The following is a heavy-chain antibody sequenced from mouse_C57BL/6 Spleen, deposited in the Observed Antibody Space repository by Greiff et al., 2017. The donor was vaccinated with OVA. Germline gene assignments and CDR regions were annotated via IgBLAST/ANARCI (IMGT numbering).Heavy chain of an antibody. D-gene: IGHD1-1*01. Sequence: QVQLQQSGAELAKPGASVKLSCKASGYTFTSYWMHWVKQRPGQGLEWIGYINPSSGYTKYNQKFKDKATLTAAKSSSTAYMQLSSLTYEDSAVYYCARSSGSSYDGYFDVWGTGTTVTVSS. V-gene: IGHV1-7*01. CDR2: INPSSGYT. J-gene: IGHJ1*03. CDR3: ARSSGSSYDGYFDV. CDR1: GYTFTSYW.